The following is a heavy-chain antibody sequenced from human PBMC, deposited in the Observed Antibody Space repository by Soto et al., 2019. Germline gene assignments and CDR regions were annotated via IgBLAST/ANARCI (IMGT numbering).Heavy chain of an antibody. CDR3: ARVAGIFGVVTPWYYYYYMDV. CDR1: SSSLSRYY. D-gene: IGHD3-3*01. Sequence: PSETLPLTCTVSSSSLSRYYSNLLRQPPRKGLEWFGYIYYSGSTNYNPSLKSRVTISVDTSKNQFSLKLSSVTAADTAVYYCARVAGIFGVVTPWYYYYYMDVWGKGTTVTVSS. V-gene: IGHV4-59*01. CDR2: IYYSGST. J-gene: IGHJ6*03.